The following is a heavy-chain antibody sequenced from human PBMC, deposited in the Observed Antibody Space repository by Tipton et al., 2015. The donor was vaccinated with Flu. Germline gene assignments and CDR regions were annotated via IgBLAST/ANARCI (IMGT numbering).Heavy chain of an antibody. J-gene: IGHJ4*02. CDR3: ARFGSGTFETH. V-gene: IGHV4-61*02. Sequence: TLSLTCNVSGASIGSGSYYWSWIRQPAGKGLEWVGRFHSNGFNDYNSSLESRVTVSVDTSKNQFSLSLKSVTAADTAVDFCARFGSGTFETHWGQGTLVTVSS. D-gene: IGHD3-10*01. CDR2: FHSNGFN. CDR1: GASIGSGSYY.